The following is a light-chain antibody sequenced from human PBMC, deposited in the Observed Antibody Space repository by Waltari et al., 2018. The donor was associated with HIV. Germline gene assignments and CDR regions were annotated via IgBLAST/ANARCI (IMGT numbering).Light chain of an antibody. J-gene: IGLJ2*01. CDR2: EAT. V-gene: IGLV2-8*01. CDR1: NNDIGGYDY. CDR3: SSFVDRDGFYVL. Sequence: QSALTQPPSASGSPGQSVTLSCTGSNNDIGGYDYVSWYQLHPGKAPKLVISEATKRPSSVSGRFSGSKSANPAFLTVSGLQAEDEADYYCSSFVDRDGFYVLFGGGTRLTVL.